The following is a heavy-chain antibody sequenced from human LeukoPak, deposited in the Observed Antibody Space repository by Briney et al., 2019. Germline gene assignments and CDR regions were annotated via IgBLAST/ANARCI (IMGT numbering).Heavy chain of an antibody. CDR1: GFTFSSYS. Sequence: PGGSLRLYCAASGFTFSSYSMNWVRQAPGKGLEWVSYISSSSDTIYYADSVKGRFTISRDNAKNSLYLQMNSLRAEDTAVYYCARGKAALNDWGQGTLVTVSS. CDR2: ISSSSDTI. CDR3: ARGKAALND. J-gene: IGHJ4*02. D-gene: IGHD6-25*01. V-gene: IGHV3-48*01.